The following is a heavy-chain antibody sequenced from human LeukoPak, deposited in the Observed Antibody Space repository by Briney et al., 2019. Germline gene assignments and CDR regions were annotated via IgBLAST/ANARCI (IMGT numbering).Heavy chain of an antibody. Sequence: SETLSLTCTVSGGSIWGYDWSWIRQPPGKGLEWIGYIYTSGSTNYNPSLKSRVTISIDTSKNQFSLKLSSLTAADTAVYYCARSPYGTYYDFLTGPFDSWGQGTLATVSS. V-gene: IGHV4-4*08. CDR3: ARSPYGTYYDFLTGPFDS. J-gene: IGHJ4*02. D-gene: IGHD3-9*01. CDR2: IYTSGST. CDR1: GGSIWGYD.